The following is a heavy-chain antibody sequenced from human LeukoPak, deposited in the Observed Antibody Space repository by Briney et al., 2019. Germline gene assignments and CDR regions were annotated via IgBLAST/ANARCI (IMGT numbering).Heavy chain of an antibody. CDR2: INEDGSST. CDR1: GYTFSRYW. D-gene: IGHD3-10*01. Sequence: GGSLRLSCAASGYTFSRYWMHSVRQGPGKGRVWVSRINEDGSSTSYAESVRGRFTIPRDNAKNTLYLQMNSLRAEDAAVYYCTTDTFGARDSWGQGTLVTVSS. CDR3: TTDTFGARDS. V-gene: IGHV3-74*01. J-gene: IGHJ4*02.